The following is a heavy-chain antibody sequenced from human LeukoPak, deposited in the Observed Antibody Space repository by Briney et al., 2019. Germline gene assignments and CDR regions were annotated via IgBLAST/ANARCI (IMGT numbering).Heavy chain of an antibody. CDR3: ARQKWGVVVKAFDY. V-gene: IGHV3-30*04. CDR2: ISYDGSNK. J-gene: IGHJ4*02. Sequence: GRSLRLSCAASGFTFSSYAMHWVRRAPGKGLEWVAVISYDGSNKYYADSVKGRFTISRDNSKNTLYVQMNSLRAEDSAVYHCARQKWGVVVKAFDYWGQGTLVTVSS. CDR1: GFTFSSYA. D-gene: IGHD2-21*01.